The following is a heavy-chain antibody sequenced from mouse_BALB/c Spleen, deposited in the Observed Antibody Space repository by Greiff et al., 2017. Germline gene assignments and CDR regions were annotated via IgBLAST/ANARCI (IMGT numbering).Heavy chain of an antibody. Sequence: EVMLVESGGGLVKPGGSLKLSCAASGFTFSSYAMSWVRQSPEKRLEWVAEISSGGSYTYYPDTVTGRFTISRDNAKNTLYLEMSSLRSEDTAMYYCARGTTVVAPMDYWGQGTSVTVSS. J-gene: IGHJ4*01. CDR3: ARGTTVVAPMDY. D-gene: IGHD1-1*01. CDR1: GFTFSSYA. V-gene: IGHV5-9-4*01. CDR2: ISSGGSYT.